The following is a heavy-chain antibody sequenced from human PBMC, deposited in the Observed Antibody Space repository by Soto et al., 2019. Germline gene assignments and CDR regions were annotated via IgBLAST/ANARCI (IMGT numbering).Heavy chain of an antibody. CDR3: ARVSSSFWSSYRFAYFDS. Sequence: SETLSLTCTVSGSSINSATYYWSWMRQRPGEGLEGVGFISGSGNNYHGQSLNSRLALTVHTSKNKFSLELSFETAADTAVYYCARVSSSFWSSYRFAYFDSWGHGTLVTVSS. D-gene: IGHD3-3*01. J-gene: IGHJ4*01. CDR1: GSSINSATYY. V-gene: IGHV4-30-4*02. CDR2: ISGSGNN.